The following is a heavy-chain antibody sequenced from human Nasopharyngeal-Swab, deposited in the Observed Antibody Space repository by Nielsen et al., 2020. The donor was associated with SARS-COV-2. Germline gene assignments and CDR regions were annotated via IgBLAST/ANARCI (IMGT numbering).Heavy chain of an antibody. CDR1: GYTFTGYY. CDR3: ARESTRGWGDY. Sequence: ASVKVSCKASGYTFTGYYMHRVRQAPGQGLEWMGWINPNNGVTKYAQKFQGWATMTRDTSISTAYMELSRLTSDDTAVYYCARESTRGWGDYWGQGTLVTVSS. CDR2: INPNNGVT. J-gene: IGHJ4*02. V-gene: IGHV1-2*04. D-gene: IGHD2/OR15-2a*01.